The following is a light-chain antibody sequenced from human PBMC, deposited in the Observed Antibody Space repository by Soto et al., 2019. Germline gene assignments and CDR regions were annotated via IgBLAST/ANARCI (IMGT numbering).Light chain of an antibody. J-gene: IGLJ1*01. Sequence: QSVLTQPASVSGSPGQSITISCTGTSSGVGGYNYVSWYQQHPGKAPKLMIYDVSNRPSGVSNRFSGSKSGNTASLTISGLQAEDEADYYCSSYTSSSPYVFGTGTKLTVL. CDR3: SSYTSSSPYV. CDR2: DVS. CDR1: SSGVGGYNY. V-gene: IGLV2-14*01.